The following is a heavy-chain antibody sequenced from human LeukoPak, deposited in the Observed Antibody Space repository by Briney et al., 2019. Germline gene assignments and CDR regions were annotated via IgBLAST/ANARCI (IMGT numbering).Heavy chain of an antibody. Sequence: PSETLSLTCTVSGGSISSYYWSWIRQPPGKGLEWIGYIYYSGSTNYNPSLKSRVTISVDTSKNQFSLKLSSVNAADTAVYYCARDRPNHNVVETAIKVLDYWGQGALLTVSS. D-gene: IGHD2-21*02. CDR2: IYYSGST. CDR1: GGSISSYY. V-gene: IGHV4-59*01. CDR3: ARDRPNHNVVETAIKVLDY. J-gene: IGHJ4*02.